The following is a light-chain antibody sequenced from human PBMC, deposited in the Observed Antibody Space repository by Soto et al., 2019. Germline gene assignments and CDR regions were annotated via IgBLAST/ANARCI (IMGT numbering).Light chain of an antibody. CDR3: QQYGSSPGT. CDR2: AVS. Sequence: DIVLTQSLGTLSLSPGERATLSCRASQSVSGNYFAWYQQKPGQAPRLLIYAVSGRATGIPDRFSGSGSGTDFTLTISRLEPEDFAVYYCQQYGSSPGTFGQGTKLEIK. CDR1: QSVSGNY. V-gene: IGKV3-20*01. J-gene: IGKJ2*01.